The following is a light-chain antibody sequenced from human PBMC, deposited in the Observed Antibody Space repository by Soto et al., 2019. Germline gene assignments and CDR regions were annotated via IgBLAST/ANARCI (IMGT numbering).Light chain of an antibody. J-gene: IGKJ1*01. Sequence: DIQMTQSPSSLSASVGDRVTITRRASQGIRDDLSWYQQKPGKAPKRLIYGASTLQSGVPLRFSGRGSGTGFTLTISSLQPEDSATYYCLQHNTYPRTFGQGTKVDIK. V-gene: IGKV1-17*01. CDR2: GAS. CDR1: QGIRDD. CDR3: LQHNTYPRT.